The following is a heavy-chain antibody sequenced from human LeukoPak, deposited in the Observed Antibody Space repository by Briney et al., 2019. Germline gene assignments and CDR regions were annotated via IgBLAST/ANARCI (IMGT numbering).Heavy chain of an antibody. Sequence: ASVKVSCKASGYTFTSYGISWVRPAPGQGLEWMGWVSAYNGNTNYAQKLQGRVTMTTDTSTSTAYMELRSLRSDDTAVYYCARDPGSYGWFDPWGQGTLVTVSS. CDR2: VSAYNGNT. D-gene: IGHD1-26*01. CDR1: GYTFTSYG. CDR3: ARDPGSYGWFDP. J-gene: IGHJ5*02. V-gene: IGHV1-18*01.